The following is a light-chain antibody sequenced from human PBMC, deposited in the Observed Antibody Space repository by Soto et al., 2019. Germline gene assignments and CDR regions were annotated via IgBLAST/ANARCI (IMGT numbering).Light chain of an antibody. CDR3: QQYNNWPRT. V-gene: IGKV3-15*01. CDR1: QSISAN. Sequence: EIVMTQSPATLSVSPVDRATLSCRASQSISANLAWYQQKPGQTPRLLIYGASTGASGVPAKFSGSGSGTEFTLTISSLQSEDFAVYYCQQYNNWPRTFGQGTEVDIK. CDR2: GAS. J-gene: IGKJ1*01.